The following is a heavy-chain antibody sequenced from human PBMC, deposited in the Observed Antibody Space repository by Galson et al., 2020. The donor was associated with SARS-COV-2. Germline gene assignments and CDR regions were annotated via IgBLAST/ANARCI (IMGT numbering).Heavy chain of an antibody. CDR3: ARDGTVSSFDF. D-gene: IGHD1-26*01. CDR2: IIPVVDIT. V-gene: IGHV1-69*04. Sequence: SVKVSCKASGGTFSSNTVSWVRQAPGQGLEWMGRIIPVVDITNYAHHFQARVTITADTSTGTDYMELRSVRYEDTAVYYCARDGTVSSFDFWGQGTLVSVSA. CDR1: GGTFSSNT. J-gene: IGHJ4*02.